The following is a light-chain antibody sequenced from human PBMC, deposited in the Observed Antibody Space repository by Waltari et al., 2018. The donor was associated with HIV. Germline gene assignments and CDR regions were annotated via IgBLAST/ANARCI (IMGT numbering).Light chain of an antibody. CDR2: AAS. V-gene: IGKV1-27*01. CDR1: QGIGNY. J-gene: IGKJ3*01. CDR3: QKYSNAPFS. Sequence: DIQMTQSPSSLSASVGDSVTISCRASQGIGNYLAWYQQKPGKPPKLLIYAASTLQLGVASRFNGSGTGTDFTLTISSMRPEDFATYYCQKYSNAPFSFGPGTTVDIK.